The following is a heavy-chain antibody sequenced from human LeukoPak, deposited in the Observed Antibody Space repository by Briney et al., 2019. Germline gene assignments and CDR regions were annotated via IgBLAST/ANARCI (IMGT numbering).Heavy chain of an antibody. CDR1: DDSISIVSYY. CDR3: ARNKGRYGSGRVHFDP. Sequence: SETLSLTCNVSDDSISIVSYYWAWIRQTPGKGLEWIGSIYYYSGSTYYNPSLKSRVTISVDTSKNQLSLKLSSVIAADTAVYYCARNKGRYGSGRVHFDPWGQGTLVTVSS. V-gene: IGHV4-39*07. CDR2: IYYYSGST. D-gene: IGHD3-10*01. J-gene: IGHJ5*02.